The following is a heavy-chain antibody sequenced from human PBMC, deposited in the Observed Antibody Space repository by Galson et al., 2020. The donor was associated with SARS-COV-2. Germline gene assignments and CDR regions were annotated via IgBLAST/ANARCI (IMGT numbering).Heavy chain of an antibody. J-gene: IGHJ4*02. CDR1: GYTFTGHH. CDR2: INTNKGAK. CDR3: ARGVSLSPPRLDS. Sequence: ASVKDSCKASGYTFTGHHIHWVRHAPGQGLAWMGCINTNKGAKKKAQKLQGWVTMTRDTSISTAYMELSRLRPDDTAGYYCARGVSLSPPRLDSWGQGTLVIVSS. V-gene: IGHV1-2*04.